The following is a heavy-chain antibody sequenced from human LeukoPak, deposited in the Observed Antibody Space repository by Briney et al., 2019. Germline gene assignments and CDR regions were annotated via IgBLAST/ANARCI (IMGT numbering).Heavy chain of an antibody. Sequence: ASVKVSCKASGYTFTSYGISWVRQAPGQGLEWMGWISAYNGNTNYAQKLQGRVTMTRDTSTSTVYMELSSLRSEDTAVYYCARSSDSSGYYADYWGQGTLVTVSS. D-gene: IGHD3-22*01. V-gene: IGHV1-18*01. CDR3: ARSSDSSGYYADY. J-gene: IGHJ4*02. CDR1: GYTFTSYG. CDR2: ISAYNGNT.